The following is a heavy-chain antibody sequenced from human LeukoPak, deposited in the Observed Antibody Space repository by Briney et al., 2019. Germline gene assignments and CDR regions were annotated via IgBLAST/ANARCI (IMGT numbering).Heavy chain of an antibody. D-gene: IGHD3-22*01. V-gene: IGHV3-30-3*01. CDR2: ISYDGSNK. CDR1: GFTFSSYA. J-gene: IGHJ4*02. CDR3: ARDPLYYYDSSDNLHSYYFDY. Sequence: GGSLRLSCAASGFTFSSYAMHWVRQAPGKGLEWVAVISYDGSNKYFADSVKGRFTISRDNSKNTVYLQMDSLRPEETAVYLCARDPLYYYDSSDNLHSYYFDYWGQGTVVTVSS.